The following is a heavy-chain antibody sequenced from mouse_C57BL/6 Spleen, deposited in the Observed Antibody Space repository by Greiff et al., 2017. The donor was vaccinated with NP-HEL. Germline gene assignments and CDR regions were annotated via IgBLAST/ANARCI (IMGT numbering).Heavy chain of an antibody. CDR1: GYAFSSSW. Sequence: QVQLQQSGPELVKPGASVKISCKASGYAFSSSWMNWVKQRPGQGLEWIGRIYPGDGDTNYNGKFKGKATLTADKSSSTAYMQLSSLTSEDSAVYFCARWGDFFAYWGQGTLVTVSA. V-gene: IGHV1-82*01. CDR3: ARWGDFFAY. CDR2: IYPGDGDT. J-gene: IGHJ3*01.